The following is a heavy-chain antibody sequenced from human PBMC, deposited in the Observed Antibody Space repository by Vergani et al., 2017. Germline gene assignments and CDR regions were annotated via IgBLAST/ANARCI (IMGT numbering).Heavy chain of an antibody. Sequence: EVQLVESGGGLVKRGGSPRLSCAASGFTFSSYSMNWVRQAPGKGLEWVSSISSSSSYIYYADSVKGRFTISRDNAKNSVYLQMHSLSAEDTAVYYCARNIQLWSLWYGMDVWGQGTTVTVSS. J-gene: IGHJ6*02. D-gene: IGHD5-18*01. CDR3: ARNIQLWSLWYGMDV. V-gene: IGHV3-21*01. CDR1: GFTFSSYS. CDR2: ISSSSSYI.